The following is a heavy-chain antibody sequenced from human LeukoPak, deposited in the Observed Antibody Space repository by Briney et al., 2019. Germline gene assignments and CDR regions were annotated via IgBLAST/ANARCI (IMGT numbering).Heavy chain of an antibody. CDR2: INTNTGNP. CDR3: AREQAPFPLRYFEN. Sequence: GASVKVSCKASGYTFTSYAMNWVRQAPGQGLEWMGWINTNTGNPTYAQGFTGRFVFSLDTSVSTAYLQISSLKAEDTAVYYCAREQAPFPLRYFENWGQGTLVTVSS. J-gene: IGHJ4*02. D-gene: IGHD3-9*01. CDR1: GYTFTSYA. V-gene: IGHV7-4-1*02.